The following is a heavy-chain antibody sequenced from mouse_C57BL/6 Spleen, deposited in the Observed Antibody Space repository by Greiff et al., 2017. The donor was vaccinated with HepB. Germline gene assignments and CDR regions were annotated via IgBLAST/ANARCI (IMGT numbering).Heavy chain of an antibody. Sequence: VQLQQSGAELVKPGASVKISCKASGYAFSSYWMNWVKQRPGKGLEWIGQIYPGDGDTNYNGKFKGKATLTADKSSSTAYMQLSSLTSEDSAVYFCARGGIYYYGSIAYWGQGTLVTVSA. CDR2: IYPGDGDT. V-gene: IGHV1-80*01. D-gene: IGHD1-1*01. CDR1: GYAFSSYW. CDR3: ARGGIYYYGSIAY. J-gene: IGHJ3*01.